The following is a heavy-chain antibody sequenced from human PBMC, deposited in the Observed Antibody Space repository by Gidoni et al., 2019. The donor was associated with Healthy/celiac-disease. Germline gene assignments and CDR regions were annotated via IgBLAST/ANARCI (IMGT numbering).Heavy chain of an antibody. CDR1: GGSISSGGYY. Sequence: QVQLQESGPGLVKPSQTLSLTCTVSGGSISSGGYYWSWIRQHPGKGLEWIGYIYYSGSTYYNPSLKSRVTISVDTSKNQFSLKLSSVTAADTAVYYCARDGGSGSSDASPYFDYWGQGTLVTVSS. CDR2: IYYSGST. J-gene: IGHJ4*02. CDR3: ARDGGSGSSDASPYFDY. D-gene: IGHD3-10*01. V-gene: IGHV4-31*03.